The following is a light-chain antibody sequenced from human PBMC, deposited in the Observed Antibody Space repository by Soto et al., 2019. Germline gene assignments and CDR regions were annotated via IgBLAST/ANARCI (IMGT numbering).Light chain of an antibody. V-gene: IGLV2-14*01. J-gene: IGLJ1*01. CDR3: ASFSNSTSV. Sequence: QSALTQPASMSGSPGQSITVSCTGSRSDVGSYKYVSWYQQHPGKAPKFIIYEVSNRPSGVSLRFSGSKSGNTASLTLSGLHAYDEAEYYCASFSNSTSVFGSGTKLTVL. CDR2: EVS. CDR1: RSDVGSYKY.